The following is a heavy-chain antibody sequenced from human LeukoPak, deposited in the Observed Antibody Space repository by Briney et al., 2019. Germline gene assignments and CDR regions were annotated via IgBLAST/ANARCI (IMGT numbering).Heavy chain of an antibody. CDR2: IYYSGST. V-gene: IGHV4-59*01. CDR1: GGSISSYY. CDR3: ARVREDGYNLFDAFDI. J-gene: IGHJ3*02. Sequence: SETLSLTCTVSGGSISSYYWSWIRQPPGKGLEWIGYIYYSGSTNYNPSLKSRVTISVDTSRNQFSLKLSSVTAADTAVYYCARVREDGYNLFDAFDIWGQGTMVTVSS. D-gene: IGHD5-24*01.